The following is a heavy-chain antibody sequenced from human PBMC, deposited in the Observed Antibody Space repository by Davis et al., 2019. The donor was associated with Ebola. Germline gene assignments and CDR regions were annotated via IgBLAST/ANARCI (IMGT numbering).Heavy chain of an antibody. V-gene: IGHV3-64D*08. Sequence: GGSLRLSCSASGFTFSSYAMHWVRQAPGKGLESVSRISTNGENTYYAESVKGRFTVSRDNSKNTLHLQMNSLRVEDTAIYYCAKDTSNVWFDVWGQGTMVTVSS. J-gene: IGHJ3*01. CDR3: AKDTSNVWFDV. D-gene: IGHD6-19*01. CDR1: GFTFSSYA. CDR2: ISTNGENT.